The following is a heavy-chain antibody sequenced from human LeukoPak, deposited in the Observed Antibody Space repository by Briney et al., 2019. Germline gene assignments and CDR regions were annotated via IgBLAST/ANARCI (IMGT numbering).Heavy chain of an antibody. CDR2: IRSKAYGGTT. Sequence: GGSLRLSCTASGFTFGDYAMSWVRQAPGKGLEWVGFIRSKAYGGTTEYAASVKGRFTISRDDSKSIAYLQMNSLKTEDTAVYYCTRGSSLWPVRDAFDIWGQGTMVTVSS. CDR3: TRGSSLWPVRDAFDI. CDR1: GFTFGDYA. V-gene: IGHV3-49*04. J-gene: IGHJ3*02. D-gene: IGHD2-21*01.